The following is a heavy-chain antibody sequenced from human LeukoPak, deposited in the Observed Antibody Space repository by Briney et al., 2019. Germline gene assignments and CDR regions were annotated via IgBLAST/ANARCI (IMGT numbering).Heavy chain of an antibody. CDR2: MNPNSGNT. V-gene: IGHV1-8*03. Sequence: ASVKVSCKASGYTFTSYYMHWVRQAPGQGLEWMGWMNPNSGNTGYAQKFQGRVTITRNTSISTAYMELSSLRSEDTAVYYCARVAKYSSSSGLRRYYYYYMDVWGKGTTVTVSS. D-gene: IGHD6-6*01. CDR3: ARVAKYSSSSGLRRYYYYYMDV. J-gene: IGHJ6*03. CDR1: GYTFTSYY.